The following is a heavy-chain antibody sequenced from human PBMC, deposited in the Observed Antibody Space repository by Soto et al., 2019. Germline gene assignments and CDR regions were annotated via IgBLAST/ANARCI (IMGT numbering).Heavy chain of an antibody. CDR2: ISGLNGNT. V-gene: IGHV1-18*01. D-gene: IGHD2-21*01. CDR1: GYSFSTYG. J-gene: IGHJ4*02. CDR3: ARDLIGEDGEGYFDY. Sequence: QVHLVQSGVEVKKPGASVKVSCKASGYSFSTYGISWVRQAPGQGLEWMGWISGLNGNTNYVQNLQGRVTMTTDRSTRTAYMEVRSLGFDDTGMYYCARDLIGEDGEGYFDYWGQGTLGTVSS.